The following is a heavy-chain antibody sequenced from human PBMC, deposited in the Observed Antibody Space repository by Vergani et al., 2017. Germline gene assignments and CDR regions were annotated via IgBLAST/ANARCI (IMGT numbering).Heavy chain of an antibody. V-gene: IGHV1-69*18. J-gene: IGHJ6*02. D-gene: IGHD6-13*01. CDR1: GGTFSSYA. CDR2: IIPIFGTA. Sequence: QVQLVQSGAEVKKPGSSVKVSCKASGGTFSSYAISWVRQAPGQGLEWMGSIIPIFGTANSAQKFQGRVTITADESTSTAYMELSSLRSEDTAVYYCARHLRSIAAAPEHYYYYCMDVWGQGTTVTVSS. CDR3: ARHLRSIAAAPEHYYYYCMDV.